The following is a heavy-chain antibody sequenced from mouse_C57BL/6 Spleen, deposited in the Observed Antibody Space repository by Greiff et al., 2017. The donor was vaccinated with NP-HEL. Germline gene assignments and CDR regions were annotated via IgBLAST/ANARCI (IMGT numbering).Heavy chain of an antibody. CDR2: IWRGGST. CDR3: ARYYYGSSWYFDV. Sequence: VKLMESGPGLVQPSQSLSITCTVSGFSLTSYGVHWVRQSPGKGLEWLGVIWRGGSTDYNAAFMSRLSIPKDNSKSQVFFKMNSLKADDTAIYYCARYYYGSSWYFDVWGTGTTVTVSS. J-gene: IGHJ1*03. V-gene: IGHV2-5*01. CDR1: GFSLTSYG. D-gene: IGHD1-1*01.